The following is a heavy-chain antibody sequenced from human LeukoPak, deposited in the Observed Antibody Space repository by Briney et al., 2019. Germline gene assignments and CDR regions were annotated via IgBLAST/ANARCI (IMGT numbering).Heavy chain of an antibody. Sequence: PGGSLRLSCAASGFTFSSYSMDRVRQAPGKGLEWVSYISSSSSSIYYADSVKGRFTISRDNVKNSLYLQMNSLRAEDTAVYYCARVLYYDSSGLPGTLGYWGQGTLVTVSS. CDR3: ARVLYYDSSGLPGTLGY. V-gene: IGHV3-48*01. J-gene: IGHJ4*02. CDR2: ISSSSSSI. D-gene: IGHD3-22*01. CDR1: GFTFSSYS.